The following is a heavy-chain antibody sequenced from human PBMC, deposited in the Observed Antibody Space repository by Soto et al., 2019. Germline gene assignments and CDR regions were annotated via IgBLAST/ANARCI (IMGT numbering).Heavy chain of an antibody. CDR1: GFTFSSYA. Sequence: EVQLLESGGDLVQPGGSLRLSCAASGFTFSSYAMSWVRQAPGKGLEWVSAISGSGSSIYYADSVKGRFTISRDNSKNTLYLQMNSLRAEDTAVYYCSKGGGDIVVVPTAIRRGFDYWGQGTLVTVSS. CDR2: ISGSGSSI. V-gene: IGHV3-23*01. J-gene: IGHJ4*02. CDR3: SKGGGDIVVVPTAIRRGFDY. D-gene: IGHD2-2*02.